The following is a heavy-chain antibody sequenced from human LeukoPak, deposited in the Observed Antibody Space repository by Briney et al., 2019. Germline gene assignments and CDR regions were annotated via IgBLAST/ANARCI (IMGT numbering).Heavy chain of an antibody. CDR1: GFTFSNAW. Sequence: GGSLRLSCAASGFTFSNAWMSWVRQAPGKGLEWVGRIKSKTDGGTTDYAAPVEGRFTISRDDSKNTLYLQMNSLKTEDTAVYYCVRWCGYSYGYCFDYRGQGTLVTVSS. J-gene: IGHJ4*02. CDR3: VRWCGYSYGYCFDY. CDR2: IKSKTDGGTT. V-gene: IGHV3-15*01. D-gene: IGHD5-18*01.